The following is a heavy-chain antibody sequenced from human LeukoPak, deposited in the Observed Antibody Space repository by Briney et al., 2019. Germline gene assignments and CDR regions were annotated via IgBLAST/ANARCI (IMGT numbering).Heavy chain of an antibody. V-gene: IGHV5-51*01. CDR2: IYPGDSDI. CDR3: AKYYYDRSVGPFDY. Sequence: GESLKISCKGSGYRFSTSWIGWVRQMPGKGLEWMGIIYPGDSDIRYSPSFQGQVTFSADKSISTAYLQWSSLKASDTAMYYCAKYYYDRSVGPFDYWGQGTLVTVSS. J-gene: IGHJ4*02. D-gene: IGHD3-22*01. CDR1: GYRFSTSW.